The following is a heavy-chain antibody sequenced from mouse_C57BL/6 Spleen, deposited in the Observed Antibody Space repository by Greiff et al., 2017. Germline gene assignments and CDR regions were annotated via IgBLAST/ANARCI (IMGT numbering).Heavy chain of an antibody. J-gene: IGHJ4*01. CDR1: GYSITSGYY. CDR3: AREGVYYGSSYVAMDY. D-gene: IGHD1-1*01. Sequence: EVQVVESGPGLVKPSQSLSLTCSVTGYSITSGYYWNWIRQFPGNKLEWMGYISYDGSNNYNPSLKNRISITRDTSKNQFFLKLNSVTTEDTATYYCAREGVYYGSSYVAMDYWGQGTSVTVSS. CDR2: ISYDGSN. V-gene: IGHV3-6*01.